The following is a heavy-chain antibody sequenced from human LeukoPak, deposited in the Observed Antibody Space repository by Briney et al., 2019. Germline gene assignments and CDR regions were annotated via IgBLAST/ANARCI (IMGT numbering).Heavy chain of an antibody. CDR3: ARDYCSGNSCYDY. Sequence: GGSLRLSCVASGFLFDDYWMSWVRQAPGKGLEWVANIKLDESEQYYLDSVKGRFTISRDNAKNSLYLQMSSLRAEDTAVYYCARDYCSGNSCYDYWGQGTLVTVSS. CDR1: GFLFDDYW. CDR2: IKLDESEQ. V-gene: IGHV3-7*03. D-gene: IGHD2-15*01. J-gene: IGHJ4*02.